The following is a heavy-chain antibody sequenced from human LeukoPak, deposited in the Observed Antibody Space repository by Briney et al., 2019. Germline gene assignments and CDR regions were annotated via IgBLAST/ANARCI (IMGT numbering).Heavy chain of an antibody. CDR2: ISGSGSTI. V-gene: IGHV3-11*01. CDR1: GFTFSNYW. CDR3: ARDRVVGVSTENYFGMDV. D-gene: IGHD1-26*01. J-gene: IGHJ6*02. Sequence: KPGGSLRLSCAASGFTFSNYWMTWVRQAPGKGLEWLSYISGSGSTIFYADSVKGRFTISRDNAKNSLYLQLNSLRAEDTAIYYCARDRVVGVSTENYFGMDVWGQGTTVSVSS.